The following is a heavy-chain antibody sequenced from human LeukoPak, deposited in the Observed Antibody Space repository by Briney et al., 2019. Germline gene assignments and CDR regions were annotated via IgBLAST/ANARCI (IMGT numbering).Heavy chain of an antibody. Sequence: ASVKVSCKASGYTFTSYGINWVRQAPGQGLEWMGGISAYNSNTHYAQKLQGRVTMTTDTSTSTAYMEGRSLRSDDTAVYYCARVVYCSSTSCYLYFDYWGQGTLVTVSS. CDR3: ARVVYCSSTSCYLYFDY. CDR1: GYTFTSYG. D-gene: IGHD2-2*01. V-gene: IGHV1-18*01. CDR2: ISAYNSNT. J-gene: IGHJ4*02.